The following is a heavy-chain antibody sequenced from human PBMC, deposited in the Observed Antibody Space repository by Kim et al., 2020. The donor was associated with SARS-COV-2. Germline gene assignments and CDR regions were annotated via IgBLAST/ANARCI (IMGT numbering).Heavy chain of an antibody. V-gene: IGHV3-23*01. CDR3: AKTSAVLLWFGELLYFDY. Sequence: GGSLRLSCAASGFTFSSYAMSWVRQAPGKGLEWVSAISGSGGSTYYADSVKGRFTISRDNSKNTLYLQMNSLRAEDTAVYYCAKTSAVLLWFGELLYFDYWGQGTLVTVSS. D-gene: IGHD3-10*01. CDR2: ISGSGGST. J-gene: IGHJ4*02. CDR1: GFTFSSYA.